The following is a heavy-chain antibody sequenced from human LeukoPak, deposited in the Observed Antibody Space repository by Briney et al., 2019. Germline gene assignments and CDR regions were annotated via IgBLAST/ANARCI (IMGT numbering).Heavy chain of an antibody. CDR2: IYYSGST. V-gene: IGHV4-39*07. D-gene: IGHD5-12*01. CDR1: GGSISSSSYY. Sequence: NPSETLSLTGTVSGGSISSSSYYWGWIRHPPGKGLEWIGSIYYSGSTYYNPSLKSRVTISVDTSKNQFSLKLSSVTAADTAVYYCAREAYSGYDSYRDYWGQGTLVTVSS. J-gene: IGHJ4*02. CDR3: AREAYSGYDSYRDY.